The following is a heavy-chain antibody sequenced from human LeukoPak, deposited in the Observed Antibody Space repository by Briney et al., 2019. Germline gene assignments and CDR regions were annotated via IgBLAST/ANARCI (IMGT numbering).Heavy chain of an antibody. J-gene: IGHJ4*02. D-gene: IGHD2/OR15-2a*01. Sequence: GGSLRLSCAASGLTVSNNYMSWVRQAPGKGLEWVSVIYSGGSTYYADSVKGRFTVSRDNSKNTLYLQMNSLRAEDTAVYYCARESEVRGLSFDYWGQGTLVTVSS. CDR2: IYSGGST. V-gene: IGHV3-66*01. CDR1: GLTVSNNY. CDR3: ARESEVRGLSFDY.